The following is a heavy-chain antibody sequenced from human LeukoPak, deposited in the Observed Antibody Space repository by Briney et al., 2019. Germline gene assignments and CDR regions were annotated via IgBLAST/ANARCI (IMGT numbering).Heavy chain of an antibody. Sequence: SETLSLTCAVYGGSFSGYYWSWIRQPPGKGLEWIGEINHSGSTNYNPSLKSRVTISVDTSKNQFSLKLSSVTAADTAEYYCARAGTGTAGHYFDYWGQGTLVTVSS. CDR1: GGSFSGYY. V-gene: IGHV4-34*01. CDR2: INHSGST. CDR3: ARAGTGTAGHYFDY. J-gene: IGHJ4*02. D-gene: IGHD1-1*01.